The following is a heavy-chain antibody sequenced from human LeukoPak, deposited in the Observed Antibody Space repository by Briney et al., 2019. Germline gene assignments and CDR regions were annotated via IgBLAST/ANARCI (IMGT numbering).Heavy chain of an antibody. J-gene: IGHJ6*03. CDR1: GYTFTSYG. V-gene: IGHV1-18*01. Sequence: GASVKVSCMASGYTFTSYGISWVRQAPGQGLEWMGWISAYNGNTNYAQKLQGRVTMTTDTSTSTAYMELRSLRSDDTAVYYCARAGPYSSGWLRSGYYYYYMDVWGKGTTVTVSS. CDR2: ISAYNGNT. CDR3: ARAGPYSSGWLRSGYYYYYMDV. D-gene: IGHD6-19*01.